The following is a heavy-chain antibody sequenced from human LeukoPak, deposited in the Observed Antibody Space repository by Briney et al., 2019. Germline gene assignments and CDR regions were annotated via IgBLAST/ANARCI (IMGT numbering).Heavy chain of an antibody. V-gene: IGHV1-18*04. CDR3: ARSMEYSGYDLFDY. Sequence: ASVKVSCKASGYTFTSYGISWVRQAPGQGLEWMGWISAYNGNTNYAQKLQGRVTMTTDTSTSTAYMELRSLRSDDTAVYYCARSMEYSGYDLFDYWGQGTLVTVSP. CDR2: ISAYNGNT. J-gene: IGHJ4*02. D-gene: IGHD5-12*01. CDR1: GYTFTSYG.